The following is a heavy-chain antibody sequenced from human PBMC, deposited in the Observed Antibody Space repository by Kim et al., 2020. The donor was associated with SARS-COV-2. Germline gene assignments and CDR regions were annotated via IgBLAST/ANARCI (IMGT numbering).Heavy chain of an antibody. D-gene: IGHD3-10*01. Sequence: GGSLRLSCAASGFAFSSYAMSWVRQAPGKGLEWVSTVSGSGGSTYYADSEKGRLTISRDNSKNRLYLQISSLRAEDTAVYYCVNMVRGVFHWGQGTLVT. CDR3: VNMVRGVFH. V-gene: IGHV3-23*01. J-gene: IGHJ4*02. CDR2: VSGSGGST. CDR1: GFAFSSYA.